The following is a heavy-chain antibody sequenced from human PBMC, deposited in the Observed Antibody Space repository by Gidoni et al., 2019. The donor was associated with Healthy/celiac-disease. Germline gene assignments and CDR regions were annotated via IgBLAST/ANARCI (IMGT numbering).Heavy chain of an antibody. CDR1: GFTFSSYS. Sequence: EVQLVESGGGLVKPGGSLRLSCAASGFTFSSYSMNWVRQAPGKGLEWFSSISSSSSYIYYADSVKGRFTISRDNAKNSLYLQMNSLRAEDTAVYYCARDFIGYDSEGSFDYWGQGTLVTVSS. D-gene: IGHD3-3*01. CDR3: ARDFIGYDSEGSFDY. V-gene: IGHV3-21*01. CDR2: ISSSSSYI. J-gene: IGHJ4*02.